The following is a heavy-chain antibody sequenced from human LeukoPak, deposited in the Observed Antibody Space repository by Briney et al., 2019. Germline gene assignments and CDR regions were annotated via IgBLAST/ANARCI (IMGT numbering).Heavy chain of an antibody. Sequence: GGSLRLSCAASGFTFSSYGMHWVRQAPGEGLEWVAFIRYDGSNKYYADSVKGRFTISRDNSKNTLYLQMYSLRAEDTAVYYCARGGKIALAGTRSPQYFQHWGQGTLVTVSS. V-gene: IGHV3-30*02. J-gene: IGHJ1*01. CDR3: ARGGKIALAGTRSPQYFQH. CDR1: GFTFSSYG. D-gene: IGHD6-19*01. CDR2: IRYDGSNK.